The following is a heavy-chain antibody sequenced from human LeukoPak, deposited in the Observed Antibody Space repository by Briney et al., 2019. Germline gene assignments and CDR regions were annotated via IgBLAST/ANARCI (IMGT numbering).Heavy chain of an antibody. CDR3: ASFDFWSGYYKAY. D-gene: IGHD3-3*01. CDR2: MYSGGTT. CDR1: GFTVSSNY. J-gene: IGHJ4*02. V-gene: IGHV3-53*01. Sequence: PGGSLRLSCAASGFTVSSNYMSWVRQAPGKGLEWVSVMYSGGTTYYADSVKGRFTISRGNFRNALYLQMNSLRAEDTAVYYCASFDFWSGYYKAYWGQGTLVTVSS.